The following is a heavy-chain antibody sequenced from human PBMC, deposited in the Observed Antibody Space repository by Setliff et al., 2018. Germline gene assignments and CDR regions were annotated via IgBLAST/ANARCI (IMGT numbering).Heavy chain of an antibody. CDR1: GFTFDDYT. J-gene: IGHJ4*02. CDR2: ISWDGGST. V-gene: IGHV3-43*01. Sequence: PGGSLRLSCAASGFTFDDYTMHWVRQAPGKGLEWVSLISWDGGSTYYADSVKGRFTISRDNSKNTLYLQMNSLRAEDTAIYYCAKDWNPSTYWYTDYFDSWGQGTLVTVSS. CDR3: AKDWNPSTYWYTDYFDS. D-gene: IGHD2-2*01.